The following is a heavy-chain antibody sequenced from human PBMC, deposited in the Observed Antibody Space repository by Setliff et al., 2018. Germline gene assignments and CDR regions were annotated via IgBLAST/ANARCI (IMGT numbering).Heavy chain of an antibody. CDR3: ARAGGFKGYYGSETIYHFDY. Sequence: PSETLSLTCTVSGGSISSSSYQWGWVRQTPGMGLEWIGSIYYSGTAYYNPSLKSRVTISVNTSKNQFSLKLTSVTAADTAVYYCARAGGFKGYYGSETIYHFDYWGQGTLVTVSS. CDR2: IYYSGTA. D-gene: IGHD3-10*01. J-gene: IGHJ4*02. V-gene: IGHV4-39*07. CDR1: GGSISSSSYQ.